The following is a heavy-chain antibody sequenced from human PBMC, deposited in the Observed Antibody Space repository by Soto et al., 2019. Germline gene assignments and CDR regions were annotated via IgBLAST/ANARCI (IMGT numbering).Heavy chain of an antibody. CDR3: ARDRYDSSGYYLGADY. D-gene: IGHD3-22*01. Sequence: QVQLVQSGAEVKKPGASVKVSCKASGYTFTSYGFSWVRQAPGQGLEWMGCISGPNGNTNYAQKHQGRVTMTTDTSTSTGYMELRSLRSDDTAVYYCARDRYDSSGYYLGADYWGQGTLVTVSS. CDR1: GYTFTSYG. CDR2: ISGPNGNT. J-gene: IGHJ4*02. V-gene: IGHV1-18*01.